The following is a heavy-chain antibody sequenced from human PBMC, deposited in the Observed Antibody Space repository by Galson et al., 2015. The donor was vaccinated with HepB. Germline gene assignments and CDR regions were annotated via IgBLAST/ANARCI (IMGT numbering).Heavy chain of an antibody. CDR3: AREGYCSSTSCQTQVDFDY. J-gene: IGHJ4*02. V-gene: IGHV3-11*05. CDR1: GSTFSDYY. Sequence: SLRLSCAASGSTFSDYYMSWIRQAPGKGLEWVSYISSSSSYINYADSVKGRFTISRDNAKNSLYLQMNSLRAEDTAVYYCAREGYCSSTSCQTQVDFDYWGQGTLVTVSS. D-gene: IGHD2-2*01. CDR2: ISSSSSYI.